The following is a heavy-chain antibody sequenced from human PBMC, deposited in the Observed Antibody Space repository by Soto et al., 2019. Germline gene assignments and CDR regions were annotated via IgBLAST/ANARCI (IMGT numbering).Heavy chain of an antibody. D-gene: IGHD6-19*01. CDR3: ARDVEQWLADSGFDFDY. CDR2: IWYDGSNK. J-gene: IGHJ4*02. V-gene: IGHV3-33*01. CDR1: GFTFSSYG. Sequence: GGSLRLSCAASGFTFSSYGMHWVRQAPGKGLEWVAVIWYDGSNKYYADSVKGRFTISRDNSKNTLYLQMNSLRAEDTAVYYCARDVEQWLADSGFDFDYWGQGTLVTVSS.